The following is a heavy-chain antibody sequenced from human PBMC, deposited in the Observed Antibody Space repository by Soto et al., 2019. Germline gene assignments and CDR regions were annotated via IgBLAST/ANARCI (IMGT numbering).Heavy chain of an antibody. Sequence: QVQLVQSGAEVKKPGSSVKVSCKASGGTFSSYTISWVRHAPGQGLEWMGRIIPILRRANYAQKFQGRVTITADKSTSTAYVVRSSMTSETAAVYCCASSRESGVAGNAFDIWGQGTMVTVSS. V-gene: IGHV1-69*02. D-gene: IGHD6-19*01. J-gene: IGHJ3*02. CDR1: GGTFSSYT. CDR2: IIPILRRA. CDR3: ASSRESGVAGNAFDI.